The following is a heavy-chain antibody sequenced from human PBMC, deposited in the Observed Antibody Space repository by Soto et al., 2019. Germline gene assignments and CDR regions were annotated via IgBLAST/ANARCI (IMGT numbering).Heavy chain of an antibody. J-gene: IGHJ4*02. CDR2: IYPGDSDT. CDR3: AKHTTFYFDRTGPGDYFDS. V-gene: IGHV5-51*01. D-gene: IGHD3-22*01. CDR1: GYSFTSYW. Sequence: GESLKISCKGSGYSFTSYWIGWVRQMPGKGLEWMGIIYPGDSDTRYSPSFQGQVTISADKSISTAYLQWSSLRVEDTAVYFCAKHTTFYFDRTGPGDYFDSWGQGTLVTVSS.